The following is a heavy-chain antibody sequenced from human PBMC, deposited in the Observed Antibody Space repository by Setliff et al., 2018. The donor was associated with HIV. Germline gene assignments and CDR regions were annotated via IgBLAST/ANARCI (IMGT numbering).Heavy chain of an antibody. J-gene: IGHJ4*02. CDR3: ARQTWEYYDTLTGYYRSPKNFDS. V-gene: IGHV4-39*01. Sequence: SETLSLTCTVPGGSINRSNYYWSWIRQPPGKGLEWIGTISYTGSTYYDPSLKSRVTISLDTSKNQFFLKLSSVTAPDTAIYYCARQTWEYYDTLTGYYRSPKNFDSWGQGTLVTVSS. D-gene: IGHD3-9*01. CDR2: ISYTGST. CDR1: GGSINRSNYY.